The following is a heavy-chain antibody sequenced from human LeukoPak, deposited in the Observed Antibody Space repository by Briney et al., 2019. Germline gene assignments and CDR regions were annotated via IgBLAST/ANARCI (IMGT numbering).Heavy chain of an antibody. J-gene: IGHJ5*02. V-gene: IGHV4-30-4*01. CDR1: GGNISSGDYY. Sequence: PSETLSLTCTVSGGNISSGDYYWSWIRQPPGKGLEWIAYLYYSGSTYYNPSLKSRVTMSADTSKNQLSLKLSSVTAADTAVYYCARPYYYDSRIDPWGQGILVTVSS. CDR3: ARPYYYDSRIDP. CDR2: LYYSGST. D-gene: IGHD3-22*01.